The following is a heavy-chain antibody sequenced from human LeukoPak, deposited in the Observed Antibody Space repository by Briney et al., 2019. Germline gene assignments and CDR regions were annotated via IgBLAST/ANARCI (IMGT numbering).Heavy chain of an antibody. Sequence: PSETLSLTCTVSGGSISSSSYYWGWIRQPPGKGLEWIGSIYYSGSTYYNPSLKSRVTISVDTSKNQFSLKLSSVTAADTAVYYCARLYSGSYIYWGQGTLVTVSS. J-gene: IGHJ4*02. CDR2: IYYSGST. D-gene: IGHD1-26*01. V-gene: IGHV4-39*01. CDR3: ARLYSGSYIY. CDR1: GGSISSSSYY.